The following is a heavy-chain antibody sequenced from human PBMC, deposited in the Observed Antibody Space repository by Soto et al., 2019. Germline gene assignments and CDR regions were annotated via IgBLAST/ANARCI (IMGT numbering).Heavy chain of an antibody. J-gene: IGHJ6*03. V-gene: IGHV3-48*01. CDR3: ARSGSHYDILTEVGWKVYYYYMDV. D-gene: IGHD3-9*01. CDR2: ISSSSSTI. CDR1: GFTFSSYS. Sequence: GGSLRLSCAASGFTFSSYSMNWVRQAPGKGLEWVSYISSSSSTIYYADSVKGRFTISRDNAKNSLYLQMNSLRAEDTAVYYCARSGSHYDILTEVGWKVYYYYMDVWGKGTTVTVSS.